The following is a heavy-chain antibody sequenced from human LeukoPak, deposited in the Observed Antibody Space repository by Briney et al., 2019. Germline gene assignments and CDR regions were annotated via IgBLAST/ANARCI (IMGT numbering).Heavy chain of an antibody. Sequence: SETLSLTCTVSGGSISSGGYYWGWIRQPPGKGLEWIGSIYYSGSTYYNPSLKSRVTISVDTSKNQFSLKLTSVTAADAAVYYCARQYSSGWPWFDPWGQGTLVTVFS. CDR2: IYYSGST. CDR3: ARQYSSGWPWFDP. CDR1: GGSISSGGYY. J-gene: IGHJ5*02. V-gene: IGHV4-39*01. D-gene: IGHD6-19*01.